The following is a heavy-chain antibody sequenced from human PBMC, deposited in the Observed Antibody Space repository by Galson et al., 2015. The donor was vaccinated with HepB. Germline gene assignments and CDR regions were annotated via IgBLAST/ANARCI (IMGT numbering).Heavy chain of an antibody. CDR2: IYYSGST. Sequence: LSLTCTVSGGSISGGDYYWSWIRQPPGKGLEWIGYIYYSGSTYYNPSLKSRVTISVDTSKNQFSLKLSSVTAADTAVYYCAREYCSSTSCYSFDYWGQGTLVTVSS. CDR1: GGSISGGDYY. CDR3: AREYCSSTSCYSFDY. J-gene: IGHJ4*02. V-gene: IGHV4-30-4*01. D-gene: IGHD2-2*01.